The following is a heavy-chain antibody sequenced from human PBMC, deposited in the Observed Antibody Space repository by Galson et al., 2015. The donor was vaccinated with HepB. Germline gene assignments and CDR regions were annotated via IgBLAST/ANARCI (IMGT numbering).Heavy chain of an antibody. CDR2: IYYNGST. D-gene: IGHD6-19*01. CDR1: GASVSSGSYY. CDR3: ARGAVAGMVLSF. V-gene: IGHV4-61*01. Sequence: SETLSLTCSVLGASVSSGSYYWTWIRQPPGKGLEWIGYIYYNGSTKYNPSLKSRVTISGDTSKNQFSLRLMSVTAADTAVYYCARGAVAGMVLSFWGQGTLVTVST. J-gene: IGHJ4*02.